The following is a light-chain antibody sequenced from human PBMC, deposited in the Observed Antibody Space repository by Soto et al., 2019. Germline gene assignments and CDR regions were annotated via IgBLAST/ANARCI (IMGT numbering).Light chain of an antibody. CDR2: FAS. CDR3: QQFNSYPRT. Sequence: DIQLTQSPSFVSASEGDRVTIACRASQGITNLLAWYQQKPGRAPKLLISFASSLDSEVPSRFSGSVSGTEFILTISSLQPEDTATYYCQQFNSYPRTFGQGTKVEIE. V-gene: IGKV1-9*01. J-gene: IGKJ1*01. CDR1: QGITNL.